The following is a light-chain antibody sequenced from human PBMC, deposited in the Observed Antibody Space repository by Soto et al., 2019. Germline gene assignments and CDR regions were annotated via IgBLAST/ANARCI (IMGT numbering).Light chain of an antibody. Sequence: QTVVTQEPSLTVSPGGTVTLTCASSTGPVSRGYYPNWFQQKPGQAPRALIYDTGIKHSWTPGRFSGSLLGGKAVLTLSGARPEDEAEYYCLLSYGGTYVFGPGTKLTVL. CDR3: LLSYGGTYV. CDR2: DTG. V-gene: IGLV7-43*01. CDR1: TGPVSRGYY. J-gene: IGLJ1*01.